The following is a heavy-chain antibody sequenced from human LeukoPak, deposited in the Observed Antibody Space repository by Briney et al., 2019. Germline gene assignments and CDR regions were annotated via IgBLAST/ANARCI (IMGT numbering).Heavy chain of an antibody. D-gene: IGHD3-10*01. CDR2: ISSSSSYI. CDR1: GFTFSSYS. Sequence: GGSLRLSCAASGFTFSSYSMNWVRQAPGKGLEWVSSISSSSSYIYYADSVKGRFTISRDNAKNSLYLQMNSLRAEDTAVYYCVRATSASGHGMDVWGQGTTVTVSS. CDR3: VRATSASGHGMDV. V-gene: IGHV3-21*01. J-gene: IGHJ6*02.